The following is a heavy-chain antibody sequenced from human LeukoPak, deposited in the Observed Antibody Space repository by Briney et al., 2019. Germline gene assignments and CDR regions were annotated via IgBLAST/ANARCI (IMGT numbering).Heavy chain of an antibody. V-gene: IGHV3-21*01. J-gene: IGHJ4*02. D-gene: IGHD3-16*02. CDR1: GFTFSSYS. CDR2: ISSSSSYI. Sequence: GGSLRLSCAASGFTFSSYSMNWVRQAPGKGLEWVSSISSSSSYIYYADSLKGRFTISRDNAKKSVYLQMNSLRAEDTAVYYCARGGSYRSQPYFDYWGQGTPVTVSS. CDR3: ARGGSYRSQPYFDY.